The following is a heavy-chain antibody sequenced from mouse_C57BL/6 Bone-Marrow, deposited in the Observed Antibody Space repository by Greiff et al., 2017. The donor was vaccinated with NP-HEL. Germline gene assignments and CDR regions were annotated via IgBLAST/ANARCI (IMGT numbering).Heavy chain of an antibody. D-gene: IGHD1-1*01. CDR2: ILPGSGST. CDR3: ARRHSLYGSSPWFAY. V-gene: IGHV1-9*01. Sequence: VMLVESGAELMKPGASVKLSCKATGYTFTGYWIEWVKQRPGHGLEWIGEILPGSGSTNYNEKFKGKATFTADPSSNTAYMQLSSLTTEDSAIYYCARRHSLYGSSPWFAYWGQGTLVTVSA. CDR1: GYTFTGYW. J-gene: IGHJ3*01.